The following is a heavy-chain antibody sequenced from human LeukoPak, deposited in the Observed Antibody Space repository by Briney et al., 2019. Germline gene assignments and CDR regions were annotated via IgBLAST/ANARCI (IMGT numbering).Heavy chain of an antibody. CDR2: INHSGST. CDR3: ARGGLRSGGSCYIN. V-gene: IGHV4-34*01. Sequence: SETLSLTCAVYGASFSGYYWSWIRQPPGKGLEWIGEINHSGSTNYNPSLKSRVTISVDTSKNQFSLKLSSVTAADTAVYYCARGGLRSGGSCYINGGQGTLVTVSS. J-gene: IGHJ4*02. CDR1: GASFSGYY. D-gene: IGHD2-15*01.